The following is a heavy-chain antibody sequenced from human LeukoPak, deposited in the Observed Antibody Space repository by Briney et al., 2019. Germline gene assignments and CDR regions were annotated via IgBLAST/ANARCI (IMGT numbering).Heavy chain of an antibody. CDR1: GYTFTSYD. J-gene: IGHJ4*02. CDR3: ARAYYHCSSTSCYLGY. CDR2: MNPNSGNT. V-gene: IGHV1-8*01. Sequence: ASVKVSCKASGYTFTSYDINWVRQATGQGLEWMGWMNPNSGNTGYAQKFQGRVTMTRNTSISTAYMELSSLRSEDTAVYCCARAYYHCSSTSCYLGYWGQGTLVTVSS. D-gene: IGHD2-2*01.